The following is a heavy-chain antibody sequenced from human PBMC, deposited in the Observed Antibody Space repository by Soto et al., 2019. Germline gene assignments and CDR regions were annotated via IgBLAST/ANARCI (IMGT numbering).Heavy chain of an antibody. V-gene: IGHV1-3*01. CDR1: EYPFTSYT. J-gene: IGHJ6*02. D-gene: IGHD3-22*01. Sequence: QVQLVQSGAEVKKPGASVKVSCKASEYPFTSYTMHWVRQAPGQRLEWMGWISAANGNTKYSQVFQGRVTITRDTSASTAYMELTSLRSEDTAVYYCARDAGRSTLIVVPAARGMDVWGQGTTVTVSS. CDR2: ISAANGNT. CDR3: ARDAGRSTLIVVPAARGMDV.